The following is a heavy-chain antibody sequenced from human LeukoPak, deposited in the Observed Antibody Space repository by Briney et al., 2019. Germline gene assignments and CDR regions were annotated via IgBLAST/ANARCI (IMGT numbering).Heavy chain of an antibody. D-gene: IGHD6-13*01. CDR2: ISWDGGST. J-gene: IGHJ6*02. CDR1: GFTFSSYG. Sequence: GRSLRLSCAASGFTFSSYGMHWVRQAPGKGLEWVSLISWDGGSTYYADSVKGRFTISRDNSKNSLYLQMNSLRTEDTALYYCAKDRHSSSWYYYGMDVWGQGTTVTVSS. V-gene: IGHV3-43*01. CDR3: AKDRHSSSWYYYGMDV.